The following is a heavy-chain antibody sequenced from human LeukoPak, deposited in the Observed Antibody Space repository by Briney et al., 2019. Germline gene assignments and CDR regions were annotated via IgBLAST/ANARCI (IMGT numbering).Heavy chain of an antibody. J-gene: IGHJ6*03. CDR1: GFTFSSYE. V-gene: IGHV3-48*03. Sequence: GRSLRLSCAASGFTFSSYEMNWVRQAPGKGLEWVSYISSSGSTIYYADSVKGRFTISRDNAKNSLYLQMNSLRAEDTAVYYCARVPIRGYYMDVWGKGTTVTVSS. D-gene: IGHD5-12*01. CDR2: ISSSGSTI. CDR3: ARVPIRGYYMDV.